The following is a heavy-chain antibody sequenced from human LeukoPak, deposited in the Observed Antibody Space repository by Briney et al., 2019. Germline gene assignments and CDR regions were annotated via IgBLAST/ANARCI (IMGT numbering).Heavy chain of an antibody. V-gene: IGHV3-9*03. CDR2: ISWNSGSI. CDR1: GFTFDDYA. CDR3: AKARWRIVGNDYFDY. J-gene: IGHJ4*02. Sequence: GGSLRLFCAASGFTFDDYAMHWVRQARGKGLEWVSGISWNSGSIGYADSVKGRFTISRDNAKNSLYLQMNSLRAEDMALYYCAKARWRIVGNDYFDYWGQGTLVTVSS. D-gene: IGHD1-26*01.